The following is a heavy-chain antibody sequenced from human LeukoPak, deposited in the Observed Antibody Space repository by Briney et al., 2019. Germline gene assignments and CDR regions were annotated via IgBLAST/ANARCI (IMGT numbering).Heavy chain of an antibody. CDR1: GGSISSGGYY. CDR3: AREPRDSSGYYYGVTAFDI. J-gene: IGHJ3*02. V-gene: IGHV4-31*03. CDR2: IYYSGST. Sequence: PSETLSLTCTVSGGSISSGGYYWSWIRQHPGKGLEWIGYIYYSGSTYYNPPLKSRVAISVDTSKNQFSLKLSSVTAADTAVYYCAREPRDSSGYYYGVTAFDIWGQGTMVTVSS. D-gene: IGHD3-22*01.